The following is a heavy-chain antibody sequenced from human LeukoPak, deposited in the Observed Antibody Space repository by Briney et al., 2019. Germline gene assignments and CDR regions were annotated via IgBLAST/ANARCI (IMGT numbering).Heavy chain of an antibody. CDR1: GFTFTNAW. CDR3: AKVSKVLWFGGDY. CDR2: IKSKSDGGTT. Sequence: GGSLRLSCASSGFTFTNAWMSWVRQAPGKGLEWVGRIKSKSDGGTTDYAAPVKGRFTISRDNSKNTLYLQMNSLRAEDTAVYYCAKVSKVLWFGGDYWGQGTLVTVSS. J-gene: IGHJ4*02. D-gene: IGHD3-10*01. V-gene: IGHV3-15*01.